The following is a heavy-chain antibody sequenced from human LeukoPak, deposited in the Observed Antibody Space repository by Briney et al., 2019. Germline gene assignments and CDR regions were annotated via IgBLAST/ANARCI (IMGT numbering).Heavy chain of an antibody. D-gene: IGHD3-22*01. CDR3: ARAGYYDSSGYYYY. CDR2: IYYSGST. V-gene: IGHV4-59*01. CDR1: GGSISSYY. Sequence: PSETLSLTCTVSGGSISSYYWSWIRQPPGKGLEWIGYIYYSGSTNYNPSLKSRVTISVDTSKNQFSLKLSSVTAADTAVYYCARAGYYDSSGYYYYWGQGTLVTVSS. J-gene: IGHJ4*02.